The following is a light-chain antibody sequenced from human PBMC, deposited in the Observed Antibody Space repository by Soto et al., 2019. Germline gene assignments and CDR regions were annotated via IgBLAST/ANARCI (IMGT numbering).Light chain of an antibody. Sequence: EIVLTQSPGTLSLSPGERATLSCRASQSVSSSYLAWYQQKPGQAPMLLIYGASSRATGIPDRFIGSGAGTDFTLTIRRLEQEDFAVYYCQQYCSSPSFGGGTKVEIK. CDR1: QSVSSSY. J-gene: IGKJ4*01. CDR2: GAS. V-gene: IGKV3-20*01. CDR3: QQYCSSPS.